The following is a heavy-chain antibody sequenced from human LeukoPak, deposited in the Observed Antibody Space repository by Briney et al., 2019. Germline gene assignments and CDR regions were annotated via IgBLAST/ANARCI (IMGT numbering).Heavy chain of an antibody. Sequence: PGGSLRLSCAASGFTFSPYWMHWVRQAPGKGLVWVSHINSGGSSTSYADSVKGRFTISRDNAKNTLFLQMPSLRADDTAVYYCARSFGGTYYFDYWGQGTLVTVSS. J-gene: IGHJ4*02. CDR1: GFTFSPYW. D-gene: IGHD1-26*01. V-gene: IGHV3-74*01. CDR2: INSGGSST. CDR3: ARSFGGTYYFDY.